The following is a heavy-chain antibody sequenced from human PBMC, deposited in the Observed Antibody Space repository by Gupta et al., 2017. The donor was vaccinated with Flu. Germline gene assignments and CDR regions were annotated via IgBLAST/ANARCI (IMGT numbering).Heavy chain of an antibody. CDR2: IYSGGST. Sequence: EVQLVEPGGGLIQPGGSLRLSGAASGFTVSSNYMSWVRQAPGKGLEWVSVIYSGGSTYYADSVKGRFTISRDNSKNTLYLQMNSLRAEDTAVYYCARDNTRWLQSHDIWGQGTMVTVSS. J-gene: IGHJ3*02. V-gene: IGHV3-53*01. CDR1: GFTVSSNY. CDR3: ARDNTRWLQSHDI. D-gene: IGHD5-24*01.